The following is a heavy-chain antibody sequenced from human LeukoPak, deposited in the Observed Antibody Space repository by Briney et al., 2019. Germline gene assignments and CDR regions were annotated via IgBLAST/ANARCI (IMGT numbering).Heavy chain of an antibody. Sequence: PGGSLRLSCAASGFTFDDYAMHWVRQAPGKGLEWVSGISWNSGSIGYADSVKGRFTTSRDNAKNSLYLQMNSLRAEDTALYYCARNAPFDYWGQGTLVTVSS. V-gene: IGHV3-9*01. J-gene: IGHJ4*02. CDR3: ARNAPFDY. CDR1: GFTFDDYA. CDR2: ISWNSGSI.